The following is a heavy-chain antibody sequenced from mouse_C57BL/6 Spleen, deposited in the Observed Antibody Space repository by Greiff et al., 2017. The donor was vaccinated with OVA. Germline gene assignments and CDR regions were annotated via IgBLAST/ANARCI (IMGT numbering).Heavy chain of an antibody. CDR3: ARQPPYDYDEDYYAMDY. CDR1: GFSLTSYG. CDR2: IWSDGST. V-gene: IGHV2-6-1*01. Sequence: VQRVESGPGLVAPSQSLSITCTVSGFSLTSYGVHWVRQPPGKGLEWLVVIWSDGSTTYNSALKSRLSISKDNSKSQVFLKMNSLQTDDTAMYYCARQPPYDYDEDYYAMDYWGQGTSVTVSS. D-gene: IGHD2-4*01. J-gene: IGHJ4*01.